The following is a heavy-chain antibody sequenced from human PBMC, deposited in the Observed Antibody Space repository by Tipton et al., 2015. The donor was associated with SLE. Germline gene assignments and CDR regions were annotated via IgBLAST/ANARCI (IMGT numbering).Heavy chain of an antibody. D-gene: IGHD6-19*01. CDR2: IYTTGNT. V-gene: IGHV4-59*01. CDR1: GGSISNYY. J-gene: IGHJ3*02. Sequence: TLSLTCTVSGGSISNYYWSWIRQPPGKGLEWIGYIYTTGNTNYSPSLKSRVAISVDTSKNQVSLRLSSVTAADTALYYCARVRYSSGWTDAFDIWGQGTMVTVSS. CDR3: ARVRYSSGWTDAFDI.